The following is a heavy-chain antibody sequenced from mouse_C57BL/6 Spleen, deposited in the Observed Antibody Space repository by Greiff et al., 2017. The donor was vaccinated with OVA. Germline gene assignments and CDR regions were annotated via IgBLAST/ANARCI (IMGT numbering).Heavy chain of an antibody. J-gene: IGHJ1*03. CDR3: TRLEELRSYWYFDV. CDR1: GYTFTDYE. V-gene: IGHV1-15*01. D-gene: IGHD1-1*01. CDR2: IDPETGGT. Sequence: VKLMESGVELVRPGASVTLSCKASGYTFTDYEMHWVKQTPVHGLEWIGAIDPETGGTAYNQKFKGKAILTADKSSSTAYMELRSLTSEDSAVYYCTRLEELRSYWYFDVWGTGTTVTVSS.